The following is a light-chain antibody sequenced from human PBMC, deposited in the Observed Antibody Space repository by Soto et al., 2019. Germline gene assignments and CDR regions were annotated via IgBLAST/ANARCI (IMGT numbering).Light chain of an antibody. CDR1: SGDVGTYNL. Sequence: QSALTQPASVSGSPGQSITISCTGTSGDVGTYNLVSWYQQHPGRAPKLIIFEVNKRPPGVSNRLSGSKSGNTASLAISGLQADDEADYHCCSYAGRSNVVCGGGTKVTVL. CDR2: EVN. V-gene: IGLV2-23*02. J-gene: IGLJ2*01. CDR3: CSYAGRSNVV.